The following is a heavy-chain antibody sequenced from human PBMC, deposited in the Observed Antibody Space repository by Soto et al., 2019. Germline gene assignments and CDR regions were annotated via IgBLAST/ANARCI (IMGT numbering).Heavy chain of an antibody. V-gene: IGHV1-69*13. CDR3: ARAGGYYDSSGYTWFDY. J-gene: IGHJ4*02. Sequence: ASVKVSCKASGGTFSSYAISWVRQAPGQGLEWMGGIIPIFGTANYAQKFQGRVTITADESTSTAYMELSSLRSEDTAVYYCARAGGYYDSSGYTWFDYWGQGTLVTVSS. D-gene: IGHD3-22*01. CDR2: IIPIFGTA. CDR1: GGTFSSYA.